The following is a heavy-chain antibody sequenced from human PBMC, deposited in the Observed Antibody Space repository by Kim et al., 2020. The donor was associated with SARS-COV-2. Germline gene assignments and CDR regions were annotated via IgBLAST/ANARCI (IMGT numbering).Heavy chain of an antibody. CDR1: GFRSSNYY. CDR2: ISNVGGVT. Sequence: GGSLRLSCAASGFRSSNYYVNWVRQRPGKGLEWVSRISNVGGVTHYADSVRGRFTMSRDSAENTVYLQMNSLSAEDTAVYFCARGIFRDGFDVWGQGTTVSVSS. V-gene: IGHV3-74*01. D-gene: IGHD2-15*01. CDR3: ARGIFRDGFDV. J-gene: IGHJ6*02.